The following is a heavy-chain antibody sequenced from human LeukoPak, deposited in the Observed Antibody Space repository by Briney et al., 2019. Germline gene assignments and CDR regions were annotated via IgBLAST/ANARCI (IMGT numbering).Heavy chain of an antibody. CDR2: IYYSGST. CDR1: GGSISSYY. V-gene: IGHV4-59*01. CDR3: ARDYYGSGSYYNYYYYGMDV. Sequence: SETLSLTCTVSGGSISSYYWSWIRQPPGKGLEWIGYIYYSGSTNYNPSLKSRVTISVDTSKNQFSLKLSSVTAADTAVYYCARDYYGSGSYYNYYYYGMDVWGKGTTVTVSS. J-gene: IGHJ6*04. D-gene: IGHD3-10*01.